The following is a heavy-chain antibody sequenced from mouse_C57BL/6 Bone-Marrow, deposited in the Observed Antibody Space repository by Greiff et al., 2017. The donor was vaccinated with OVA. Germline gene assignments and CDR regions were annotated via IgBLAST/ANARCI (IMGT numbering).Heavy chain of an antibody. CDR3: ARGATMVTAPFAY. V-gene: IGHV1-76*01. CDR1: GYTFTDYY. Sequence: QVQLQQSGAELVRPGASVKLSCKASGYTFTDYYINWVKQRPGQGLEWIARIYPGSGNTYYNEKFKGKATLTAEKSSSTAYMQLSSLTSEDSAVYFCARGATMVTAPFAYWGQGTLVTVSA. D-gene: IGHD2-2*01. CDR2: IYPGSGNT. J-gene: IGHJ3*01.